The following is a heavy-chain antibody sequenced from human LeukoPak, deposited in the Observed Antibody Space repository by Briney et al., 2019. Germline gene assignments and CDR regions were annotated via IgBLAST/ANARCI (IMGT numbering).Heavy chain of an antibody. D-gene: IGHD2-2*02. V-gene: IGHV4-31*03. J-gene: IGHJ4*02. CDR1: GGSISSGGYY. CDR3: ARGSNVPAAIPGYFDY. Sequence: SETLSLTCTVSGGSISSGGYYWSWIRQHPGKGLEWIGYIYYGGSTYYNPSLKSRVTISVDTSKNQFSLKLSSVTAADTAVYYCARGSNVPAAIPGYFDYWGQGTLVTVSS. CDR2: IYYGGST.